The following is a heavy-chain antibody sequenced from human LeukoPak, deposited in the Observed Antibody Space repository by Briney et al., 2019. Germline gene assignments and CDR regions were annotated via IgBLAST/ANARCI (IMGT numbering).Heavy chain of an antibody. CDR3: ARDWSADSSGWLPNWYFDL. V-gene: IGHV3-21*01. CDR2: ITSSSTYI. D-gene: IGHD6-19*01. J-gene: IGHJ2*01. CDR1: GFTFSSYN. Sequence: GGSLRLSCAASGFTFSSYNMNWVRQAPGKGLEWVSSITSSSTYIYYADSVKGRFTISRDNARNSLYLQMNSLRAEDTALYYCARDWSADSSGWLPNWYFDLWGRGTLVTVSS.